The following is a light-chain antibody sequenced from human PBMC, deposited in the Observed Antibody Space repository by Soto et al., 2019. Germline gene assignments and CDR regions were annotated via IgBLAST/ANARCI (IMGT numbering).Light chain of an antibody. CDR2: GAS. CDR3: QRYGSLVLI. CDR1: QSVSSSY. V-gene: IGKV3-20*01. J-gene: IGKJ4*01. Sequence: EIVLTQSPGTLSLSPGERATLSCRASQSVSSSYLAWDQQKPGQAPRLLIYGASSRATGIPDRFSDRGSGTDVTLTISRREPEDFAVYLCQRYGSLVLIFGGGTKGESK.